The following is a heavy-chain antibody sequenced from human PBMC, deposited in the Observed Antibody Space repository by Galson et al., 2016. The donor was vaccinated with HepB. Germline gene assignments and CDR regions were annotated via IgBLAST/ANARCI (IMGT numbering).Heavy chain of an antibody. J-gene: IGHJ6*03. V-gene: IGHV3-21*01. D-gene: IGHD4-17*01. CDR1: GFTFSSYS. CDR2: LCSSSPYL. Sequence: SLRLSCAASGFTFSSYSMNWVRQAPGMGLVWVSSLCSSSPYLYYAHSRRCRFTISRDNAKTSVYLQMNSLRVEDTAVYYCAREGTYGDSEFYYHYFMDVWGKGTTVTVSS. CDR3: AREGTYGDSEFYYHYFMDV.